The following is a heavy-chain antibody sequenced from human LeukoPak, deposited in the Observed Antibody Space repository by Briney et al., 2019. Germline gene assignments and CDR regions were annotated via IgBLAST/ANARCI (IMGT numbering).Heavy chain of an antibody. CDR1: GGSISSSSYY. V-gene: IGHV4-39*01. J-gene: IGHJ4*02. CDR3: ARVAAAGYIDY. CDR2: NYYSGST. D-gene: IGHD6-13*01. Sequence: SSETLSLTCTVSGGSISSSSYYWGWIRQPPGKGLEWIGSNYYSGSTYYNPSLKSRVTISVDTSKNQFSLKLSSVTAADTAVYYCARVAAAGYIDYWGQGTLVTVSS.